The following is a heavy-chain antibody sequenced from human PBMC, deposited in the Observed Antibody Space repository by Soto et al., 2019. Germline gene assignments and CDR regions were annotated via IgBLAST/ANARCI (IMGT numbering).Heavy chain of an antibody. D-gene: IGHD6-13*01. CDR1: GYTFSSHY. CDR3: AKDQSLRIAAAGKFDY. V-gene: IGHV5-51*01. J-gene: IGHJ4*02. CDR2: IYPGDSDT. Sequence: GESLKISCQGSGYTFSSHYIAWVRQMPGKGLEWMGIIYPGDSDTKYSPSFQGQVTISRDNSKNTLYLQMNSLRAEDTAVYYCAKDQSLRIAAAGKFDYWGQGTLVTVSS.